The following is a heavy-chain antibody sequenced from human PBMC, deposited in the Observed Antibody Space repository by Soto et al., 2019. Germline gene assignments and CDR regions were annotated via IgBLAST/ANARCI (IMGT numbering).Heavy chain of an antibody. J-gene: IGHJ6*03. Sequence: EVQLAESGGGLAQPGGSLRLSCAASGFTLSGYAMDWVRQAPGKGLEYVSGISSNGVGTYYANSVQGSFTISRDNSKTTVYLQMGSLRPEDMAVYYCARRARPDFYYMDVWGKGTTVTVSS. V-gene: IGHV3-64*01. D-gene: IGHD6-6*01. CDR3: ARRARPDFYYMDV. CDR2: ISSNGVGT. CDR1: GFTLSGYA.